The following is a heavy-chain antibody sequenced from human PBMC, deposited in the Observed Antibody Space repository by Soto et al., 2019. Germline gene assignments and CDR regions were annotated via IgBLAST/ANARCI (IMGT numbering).Heavy chain of an antibody. V-gene: IGHV4-59*01. CDR3: ARERLSGSYYRLFDY. CDR1: GGSISSYY. D-gene: IGHD1-26*01. CDR2: IYYSGST. J-gene: IGHJ4*02. Sequence: PSETLSLTCTVSGGSISSYYWSWIRQPPGKGLEWIGYIYYSGSTNYNPSLKSRVTISVDTSKNQFSLKLSSVTAADTAVYYCARERLSGSYYRLFDYWGQGTLVTVSS.